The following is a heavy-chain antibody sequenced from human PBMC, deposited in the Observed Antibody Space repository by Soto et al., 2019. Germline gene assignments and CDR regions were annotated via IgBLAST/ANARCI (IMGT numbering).Heavy chain of an antibody. CDR1: GYTFTGYY. V-gene: IGHV1-2*04. D-gene: IGHD5-18*01. Sequence: ASGNVSCKASGYTFTGYYMHWVRQAPGQGLEWMGWINPNSGGTNYAQKFQGWVTMTRDTSISTAYMELSRLRSDDTAVYYCARGVPERIQLWLHGLVDYWGQGTLVTVSS. CDR2: INPNSGGT. J-gene: IGHJ4*02. CDR3: ARGVPERIQLWLHGLVDY.